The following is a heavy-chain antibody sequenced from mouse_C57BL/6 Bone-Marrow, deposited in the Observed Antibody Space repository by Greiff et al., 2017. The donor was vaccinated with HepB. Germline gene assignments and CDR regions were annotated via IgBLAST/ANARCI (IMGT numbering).Heavy chain of an antibody. CDR3: ARGAYYSNYGVAY. J-gene: IGHJ3*01. V-gene: IGHV1-39*01. D-gene: IGHD2-5*01. CDR1: GYSFTDYN. Sequence: VLLKQSGPELVKPGASVKISCKASGYSFTDYNINWVKQSNGKSLEWIGVINPNYGTTSYNQKFKGKATLTVDQSSSTAYMQLNSLTSEDSAIYYCARGAYYSNYGVAYWGQGTLVTVSA. CDR2: INPNYGTT.